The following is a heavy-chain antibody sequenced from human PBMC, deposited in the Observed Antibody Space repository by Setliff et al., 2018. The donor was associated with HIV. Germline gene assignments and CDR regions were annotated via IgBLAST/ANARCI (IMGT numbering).Heavy chain of an antibody. D-gene: IGHD6-19*01. CDR3: ARSPRIGVAGEFEY. V-gene: IGHV4-4*07. J-gene: IGHJ4*02. Sequence: LSLTCTVSGDSISNYYWSWIRQPAGKGLEWIGRIYTSGSTNYNPSLKSRVTMSVDTSKNQFSLKLSSVTAADTAVYYCARSPRIGVAGEFEYWGQGTLVTVSS. CDR2: IYTSGST. CDR1: GDSISNYY.